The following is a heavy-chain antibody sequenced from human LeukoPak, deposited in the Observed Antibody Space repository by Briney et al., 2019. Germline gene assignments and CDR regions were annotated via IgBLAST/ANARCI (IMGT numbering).Heavy chain of an antibody. CDR3: ARLTYYYDSSGYYLYPSYYYYYGMDV. CDR1: GGSISSYY. CDR2: IYYSGST. Sequence: SETLSLTCTVSGGSISSYYWSWIRRPPGKGLEWIGYIYYSGSTNYNPSLKSRVTISVDTSKNQFSLKLSSVTAADTAVYYCARLTYYYDSSGYYLYPSYYYYYGMDVWGQGATVTVSS. V-gene: IGHV4-59*08. J-gene: IGHJ6*02. D-gene: IGHD3-22*01.